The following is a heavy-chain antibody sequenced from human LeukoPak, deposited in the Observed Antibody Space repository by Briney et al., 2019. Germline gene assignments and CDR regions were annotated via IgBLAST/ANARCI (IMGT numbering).Heavy chain of an antibody. CDR1: GFNFRNVW. CDR3: TTYCGGGCYSGDF. D-gene: IGHD2-21*02. Sequence: PGGSLRLSCAASGFNFRNVWMSWVRQAPGKGLEWVGRIKNKTAGGTAVYAAPVKGGFTISRDDSKNTLFLHLNSLKTEDTAVYYCTTYCGGGCYSGDFWGQGTLVTVSS. CDR2: IKNKTAGGTA. V-gene: IGHV3-15*01. J-gene: IGHJ4*02.